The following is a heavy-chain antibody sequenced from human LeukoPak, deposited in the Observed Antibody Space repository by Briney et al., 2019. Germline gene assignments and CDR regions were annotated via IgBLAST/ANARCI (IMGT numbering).Heavy chain of an antibody. J-gene: IGHJ1*01. CDR2: IYYSGST. D-gene: IGHD6-19*01. CDR3: ARGHSSGWYGNEYFQH. V-gene: IGHV4-59*01. Sequence: KPSETLSLTCTVSGGSISSYYWSWIRQPPGKGLEWIGYIYYSGSTNYNPSLKSRVTISVDTSKNQFSLNLSSVTAADTAVYYCARGHSSGWYGNEYFQHWGQGTWSPSPQ. CDR1: GGSISSYY.